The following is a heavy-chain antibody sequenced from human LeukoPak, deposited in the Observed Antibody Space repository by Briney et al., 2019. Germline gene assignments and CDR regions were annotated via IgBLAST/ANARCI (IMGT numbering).Heavy chain of an antibody. CDR3: ARGIGGQLLRYYSMEV. CDR2: ISAYNGNT. Sequence: ASVKVSCKASGYTFTSYGISWVRQAPGQGLEWMGWISAYNGNTNYAQKLQGRVTMTTDTSTSTAYMELRSPRSDDTAVYYCARGIGGQLLRYYSMEVLGKGTTLTVSS. CDR1: GYTFTSYG. J-gene: IGHJ6*03. V-gene: IGHV1-18*01. D-gene: IGHD2-2*01.